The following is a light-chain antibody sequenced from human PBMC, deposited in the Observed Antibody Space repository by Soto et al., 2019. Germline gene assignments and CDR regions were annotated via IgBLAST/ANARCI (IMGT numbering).Light chain of an antibody. CDR2: GAS. Sequence: IGVTQSPGTLSLAPGHRATLSCRASQSVSSSFLAWYQQKPGQAPRLLIYGASSRPTGIPDRFSGSGSGTDFTLSISRLEPEDVGVYYCQQYGSSRTFGQGTKVEI. CDR3: QQYGSSRT. J-gene: IGKJ1*01. V-gene: IGKV3-20*01. CDR1: QSVSSSF.